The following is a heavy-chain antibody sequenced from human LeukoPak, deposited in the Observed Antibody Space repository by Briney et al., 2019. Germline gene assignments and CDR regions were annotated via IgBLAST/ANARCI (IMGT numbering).Heavy chain of an antibody. Sequence: GGSLRLSCAASGFTFSSYAMSWVRQAPGKGLEWASAISGSGGSTYYADSVKGRFTISRDNSKNTLYLQMNSLRAEDTAVYYCAKSSSSWPSAGDYFDYWGQGTLVTVSS. CDR1: GFTFSSYA. J-gene: IGHJ4*02. D-gene: IGHD6-13*01. CDR3: AKSSSSWPSAGDYFDY. CDR2: ISGSGGST. V-gene: IGHV3-23*01.